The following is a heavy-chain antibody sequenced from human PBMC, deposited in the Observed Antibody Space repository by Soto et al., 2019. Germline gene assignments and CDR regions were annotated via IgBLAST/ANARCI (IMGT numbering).Heavy chain of an antibody. CDR1: GGSISSGGYY. CDR2: IYYSGST. V-gene: IGHV4-31*03. CDR3: AGRGYSYGYFDY. J-gene: IGHJ4*02. D-gene: IGHD5-18*01. Sequence: SETLSLTCTVSGGSISSGGYYWSWIRQHPGKGLEWIGYIYYSGSTYYNPSLKSRVTISVDTSKNQFSLKLSSVTDADTAVYYCAGRGYSYGYFDYWGQGTLVTVSS.